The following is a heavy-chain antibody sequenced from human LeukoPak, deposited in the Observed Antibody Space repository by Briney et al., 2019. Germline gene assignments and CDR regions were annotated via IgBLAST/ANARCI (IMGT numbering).Heavy chain of an antibody. CDR3: ARDRPGGSSLDY. CDR2: IHSSGST. V-gene: IGHV4-38-2*02. CDR1: GYSISSGYY. J-gene: IGHJ4*02. D-gene: IGHD6-13*01. Sequence: SSETLSLTCTVSGYSISSGYYWSWIRQSPGKGLEWIAYIHSSGSTSYNPSLKSRVTISVDTSKNEFSLKLTSVNAADTAVYYCARDRPGGSSLDYWGQGILVTVSS.